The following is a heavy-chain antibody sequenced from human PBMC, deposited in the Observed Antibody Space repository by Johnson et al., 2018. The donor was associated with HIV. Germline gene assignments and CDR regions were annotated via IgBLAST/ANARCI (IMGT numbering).Heavy chain of an antibody. CDR2: ISYDGNNK. CDR1: GFTFSTYS. J-gene: IGHJ3*02. D-gene: IGHD3-3*02. CDR3: AKNQEVSREDAFDI. Sequence: QVQLVESGGGVVQPGRSLRLSCAASGFTFSTYSMHWVRQAPGMRLEWVAVISYDGNNKYYADSVKGRFTISRDNSKNTLHLQMNSLRAEDTAVYYCAKNQEVSREDAFDIWGQGTMVTVSS. V-gene: IGHV3-30*18.